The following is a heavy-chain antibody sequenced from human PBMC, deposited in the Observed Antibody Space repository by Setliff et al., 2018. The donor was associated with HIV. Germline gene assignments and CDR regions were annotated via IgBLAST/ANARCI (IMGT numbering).Heavy chain of an antibody. CDR1: GYTFTSYY. CDR2: INPSGGST. Sequence: ASVKVSCKASGYTFTSYYMHWVRQAPGQGLEWMGIINPSGGSTSYAQKFQGRVTMTRDTSTSTVYMELGSLRSEDTAVYYCARVSSTSCYGGPCRRTPRDYYYYYYMDVWGKGTTVTVSS. V-gene: IGHV1-46*01. D-gene: IGHD2-2*01. J-gene: IGHJ6*03. CDR3: ARVSSTSCYGGPCRRTPRDYYYYYYMDV.